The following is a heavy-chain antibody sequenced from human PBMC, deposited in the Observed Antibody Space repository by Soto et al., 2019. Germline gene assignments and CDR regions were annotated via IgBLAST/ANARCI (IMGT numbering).Heavy chain of an antibody. CDR3: ARDDSGSYSVGLFDY. CDR2: ISAYNGNT. J-gene: IGHJ4*02. CDR1: GYTFTSYG. Sequence: VASVKVSCKASGYTFTSYGISWVRQAPGQGLEWMGWISAYNGNTNYAQKLQGRVTMTTDTSTSTAYMELRSLRSDDTAVYYCARDDSGSYSVGLFDYWGQGTLVTVSS. V-gene: IGHV1-18*04. D-gene: IGHD1-26*01.